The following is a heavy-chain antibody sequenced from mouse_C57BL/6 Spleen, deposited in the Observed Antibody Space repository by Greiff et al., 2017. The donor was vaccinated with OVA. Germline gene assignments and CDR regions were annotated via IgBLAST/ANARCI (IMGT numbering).Heavy chain of an antibody. CDR3: ARSGHYYGSSYDAMDY. J-gene: IGHJ4*01. Sequence: QVQLQQPGAELVMPGASVKLSCKASGYTFTSYWMHWVKQRPGQGLEWIGELDPSDRYTNYNQKFKGKSTLTVDKSSSTAYMPLSSLTSEDSAVYYCARSGHYYGSSYDAMDYWGQGTSVTVSS. V-gene: IGHV1-69*01. CDR1: GYTFTSYW. D-gene: IGHD1-1*01. CDR2: LDPSDRYT.